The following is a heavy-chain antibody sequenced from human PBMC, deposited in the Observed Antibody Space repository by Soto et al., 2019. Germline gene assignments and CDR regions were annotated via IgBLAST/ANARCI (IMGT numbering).Heavy chain of an antibody. J-gene: IGHJ6*02. Sequence: QVQLVQSGAEVKKPGSSLKVSCKASGGTFTNYAFSWVRQAPGQGLEWMGGIIPVFGTPDYAQKFQGRVTITADESTRTASMELSSLRSDDTAVYYCARERSVGYCITTTCPKPSYYYAMDVWGQGTTVTVSS. D-gene: IGHD2-2*01. CDR3: ARERSVGYCITTTCPKPSYYYAMDV. V-gene: IGHV1-69*12. CDR2: IIPVFGTP. CDR1: GGTFTNYA.